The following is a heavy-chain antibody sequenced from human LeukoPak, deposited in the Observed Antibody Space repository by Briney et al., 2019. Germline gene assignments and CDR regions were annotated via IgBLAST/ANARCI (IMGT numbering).Heavy chain of an antibody. CDR1: GFTFSSYA. CDR3: AKDRGGSGGPRTIDY. V-gene: IGHV3-23*01. D-gene: IGHD6-19*01. Sequence: GSLRLSCAASGFTFSSYAMSWVRPAPGKGLEWVSAISCSGGSTYYSDYVKGRFTISRDNSKNTLYLQMNSLRAEDTAVYYCAKDRGGSGGPRTIDYWGQGTLVTVSS. CDR2: ISCSGGST. J-gene: IGHJ4*02.